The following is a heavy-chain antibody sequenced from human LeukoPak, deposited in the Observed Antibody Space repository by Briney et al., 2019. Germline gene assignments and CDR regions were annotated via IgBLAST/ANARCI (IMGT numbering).Heavy chain of an antibody. CDR1: GSSVSSGYY. D-gene: IGHD3-3*01. CDR3: ARVGFLAAPYYYMDV. CDR2: IYHGGYT. Sequence: KPSETLSLICIVSGSSVSSGYYWGWIRQPPGKGLEWIGSIYHGGYTYYNPALKSRVAISGDTSKNQFSLKLSSVTAADTAVYYCARVGFLAAPYYYMDVWGKGTTVTVSS. V-gene: IGHV4-38-2*02. J-gene: IGHJ6*03.